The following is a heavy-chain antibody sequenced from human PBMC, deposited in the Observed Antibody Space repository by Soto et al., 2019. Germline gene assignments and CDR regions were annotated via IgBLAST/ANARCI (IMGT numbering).Heavy chain of an antibody. J-gene: IGHJ3*02. Sequence: QVQLVQSGAEVKKPGASVKVSCKASGYTFTSYYMHWVRQAPGQGLEWMGIINPSGGSTSYAQKFQCRVTMTRDTSTSTVYRELSSLRSEDTAVYYCASEYYGSRRAFDIWGQGTMVTVSS. D-gene: IGHD3-10*01. CDR3: ASEYYGSRRAFDI. CDR2: INPSGGST. V-gene: IGHV1-46*01. CDR1: GYTFTSYY.